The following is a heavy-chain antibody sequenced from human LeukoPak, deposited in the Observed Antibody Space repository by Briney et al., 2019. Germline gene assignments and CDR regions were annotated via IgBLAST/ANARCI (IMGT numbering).Heavy chain of an antibody. Sequence: GGSLRLSGAASGLTFSNALMSWVRQAPGKGLEWVGRIKSKTDGGTTDYAAPVKGRFTISRDDSKNTLYLQMNSLKTEDTAVYYCTTGIAAAGPRLYWGQGTLVTVSS. D-gene: IGHD6-13*01. CDR3: TTGIAAAGPRLY. V-gene: IGHV3-15*01. J-gene: IGHJ4*02. CDR1: GLTFSNAL. CDR2: IKSKTDGGTT.